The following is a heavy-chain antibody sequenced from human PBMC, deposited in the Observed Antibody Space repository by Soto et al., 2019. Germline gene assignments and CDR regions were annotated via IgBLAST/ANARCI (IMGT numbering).Heavy chain of an antibody. J-gene: IGHJ5*02. V-gene: IGHV3-33*01. D-gene: IGHD2-2*02. CDR2: IWYDGSNK. CDR3: ARDVGYCSSTSCYTTGWFDP. CDR1: GFTFSSYG. Sequence: QVQLVESGGGVVQPGRSLRLSCAASGFTFSSYGMHWVRQAPGKGLEWVAVIWYDGSNKYYADSVKGRFTISRDNSKNTLYLQMNSLRAEDTAVYYCARDVGYCSSTSCYTTGWFDPWGQGRLVTVSS.